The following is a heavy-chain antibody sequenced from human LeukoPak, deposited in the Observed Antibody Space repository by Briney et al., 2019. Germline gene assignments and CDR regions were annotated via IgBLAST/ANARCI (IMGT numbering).Heavy chain of an antibody. V-gene: IGHV4-34*01. Sequence: TSETLSLTCAVYGGSFSGYYWSWIRHPPGKGLEWIGEINHSGSTNYNPSLKSRVTISVDTSKNQFSLKLSSVTAADTAVYYCARGMRAVAGPRGWFDPWGQGTLVTVSS. J-gene: IGHJ5*02. CDR2: INHSGST. CDR3: ARGMRAVAGPRGWFDP. D-gene: IGHD6-19*01. CDR1: GGSFSGYY.